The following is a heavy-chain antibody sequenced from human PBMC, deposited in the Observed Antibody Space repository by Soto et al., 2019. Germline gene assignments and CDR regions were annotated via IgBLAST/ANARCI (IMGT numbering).Heavy chain of an antibody. D-gene: IGHD6-6*01. CDR3: ARYQVSYSSSFFSVPYYYYLDV. CDR2: IYYSGST. Sequence: SETLSLTCTGSGGSISSYYWSWIRQPPGKGLEWIGYIYYSGSTNYNPSLKSRVTISVDTSTNQFSLKLSSVTAADTAVYYCARYQVSYSSSFFSVPYYYYLDVWGKGTTVTVSS. CDR1: GGSISSYY. V-gene: IGHV4-59*01. J-gene: IGHJ6*03.